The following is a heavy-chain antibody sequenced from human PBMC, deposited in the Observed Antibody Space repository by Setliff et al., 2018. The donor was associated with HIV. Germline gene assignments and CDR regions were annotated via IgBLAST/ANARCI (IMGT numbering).Heavy chain of an antibody. CDR1: GYTFTGYY. CDR3: AREPPRRRGTVTEDY. CDR2: INPTSGGT. V-gene: IGHV1-2*06. D-gene: IGHD4-17*01. Sequence: ASVKVSCKASGYTFTGYYMHWVRQAPGQGLAWMGRINPTSGGTNYPQKFQGRVTMTRDTSTSTVYMELSSLRSEDTAVYYCAREPPRRRGTVTEDYWGQGTLVTVSS. J-gene: IGHJ4*02.